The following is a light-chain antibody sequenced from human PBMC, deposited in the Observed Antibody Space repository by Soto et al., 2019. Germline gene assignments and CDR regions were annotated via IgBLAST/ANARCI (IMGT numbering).Light chain of an antibody. V-gene: IGKV1-33*01. CDR3: QQYDNLPPYT. J-gene: IGKJ2*01. CDR1: QGISNY. CDR2: DAS. Sequence: DLQMTQSPSSLSASVGDRVTITCQASQGISNYLNWYQQKPGKAPKLLIYDASNLETGVPSRFSGSGSWTDFTFTISSLQPEDIATSYCQQYDNLPPYTFGQGTKLEIK.